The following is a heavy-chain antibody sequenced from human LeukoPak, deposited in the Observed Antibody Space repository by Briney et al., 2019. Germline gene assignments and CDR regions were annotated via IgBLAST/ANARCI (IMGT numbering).Heavy chain of an antibody. CDR3: AKDYLPYCSGGSCYGNWFDP. Sequence: GGSLRLSCAASGFTFSSYAMSWVRQAPGKGLEWVSAISGSGGSTYYADSVKGRFTISRDNSKNMLYLQMNSLRAEDTAVYYCAKDYLPYCSGGSCYGNWFDPWGQGTLVTVSS. V-gene: IGHV3-23*01. D-gene: IGHD2-15*01. CDR1: GFTFSSYA. CDR2: ISGSGGST. J-gene: IGHJ5*02.